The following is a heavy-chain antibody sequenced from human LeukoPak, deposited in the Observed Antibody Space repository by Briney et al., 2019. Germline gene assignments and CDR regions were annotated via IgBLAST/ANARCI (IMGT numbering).Heavy chain of an antibody. V-gene: IGHV3-30-3*01. D-gene: IGHD5-18*01. CDR2: ISYDGSSK. Sequence: GRSLRLSCAASGFSFSTCAMHWVRQAPGKGLEWVAVISYDGSSKFYPDSVKGRFTISRDNSMNTVPLQMNSLRAEDTAMYFCARQRDTYGYGDYWGQGILVTVSS. J-gene: IGHJ4*02. CDR1: GFSFSTCA. CDR3: ARQRDTYGYGDY.